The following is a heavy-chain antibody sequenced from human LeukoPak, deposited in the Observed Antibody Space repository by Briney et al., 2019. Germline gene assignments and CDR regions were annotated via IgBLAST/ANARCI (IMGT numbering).Heavy chain of an antibody. CDR1: GFIFRSYA. J-gene: IGHJ4*02. V-gene: IGHV3-23*01. CDR2: ISDSGSIT. Sequence: GGSLRLSCAASGFIFRSYAMSWVRQAPGKGLEWVSAISDSGSITYSADSVKGRFTISRDNSKNTLYLQMNSLRAEDTAVYYCAKGDLGWELVRYWGQGALVTVSS. D-gene: IGHD6-6*01. CDR3: AKGDLGWELVRY.